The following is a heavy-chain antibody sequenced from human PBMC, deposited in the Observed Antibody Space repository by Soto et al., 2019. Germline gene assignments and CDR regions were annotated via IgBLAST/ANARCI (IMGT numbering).Heavy chain of an antibody. Sequence: QVQLVQSGAEVKKPGSSVKVSCKASGGTFSSYAISWVRQAPGQGLEWMGGISPISDTTNYAQKFQGRVTITADESTSTAYMELSSLISEDTAVYSCARSQGSSTSLELYYYYYYGMDVWGQWTTVTVSS. CDR2: ISPISDTT. CDR3: ARSQGSSTSLELYYYYYYGMDV. V-gene: IGHV1-69*01. J-gene: IGHJ6*02. D-gene: IGHD2-2*01. CDR1: GGTFSSYA.